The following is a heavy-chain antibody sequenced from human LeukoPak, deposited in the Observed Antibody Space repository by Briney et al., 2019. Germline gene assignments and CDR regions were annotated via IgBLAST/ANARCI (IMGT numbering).Heavy chain of an antibody. CDR2: IYSGGST. V-gene: IGHV3-66*01. CDR3: AREPPGWQWLADDAFDI. CDR1: EFSVGSNY. D-gene: IGHD6-19*01. J-gene: IGHJ3*02. Sequence: GGSLRLSCAASEFSVGSNYMTWVRQAPGKGLEWVSLIYSGGSTYYADSVKGRFTISRDNSKNTLYLQMNSLRAEDTAVYYCAREPPGWQWLADDAFDIWGQGTIVTVSS.